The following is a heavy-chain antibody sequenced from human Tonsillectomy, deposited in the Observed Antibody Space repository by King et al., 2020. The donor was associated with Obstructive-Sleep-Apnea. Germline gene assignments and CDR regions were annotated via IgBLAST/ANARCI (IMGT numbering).Heavy chain of an antibody. CDR3: VRVCGSGYLFFPRYNCFDP. J-gene: IGHJ5*02. D-gene: IGHD5-12*01. Sequence: VQLQESGPGLVKPSETLSLTCTVSGGSVSSGSYYWSWIRQPPGKGLEWIGYIYYSGSTHYNPSLKSWFNISVDTSKNQFSLKLSSVTAAATAVYYCVRVCGSGYLFFPRYNCFDPWGQGTLVTVSS. CDR2: IYYSGST. CDR1: GGSVSSGSYY. V-gene: IGHV4-61*01.